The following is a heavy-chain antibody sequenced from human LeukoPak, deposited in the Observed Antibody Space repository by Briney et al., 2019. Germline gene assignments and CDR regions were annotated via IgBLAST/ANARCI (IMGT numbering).Heavy chain of an antibody. CDR2: ISYNGGDK. D-gene: IGHD3-3*01. Sequence: PGGSLRLSCAASAFTFSSYGMHWVRQAPGKGLEWVSVISYNGGDKYYADSVKGRCTISRDNSKNTLYLQMVSLRAEDTAVYYCAKNPWGTWSGPRNWFGPWGQGTLVTVSS. J-gene: IGHJ5*02. CDR3: AKNPWGTWSGPRNWFGP. V-gene: IGHV3-30*18. CDR1: AFTFSSYG.